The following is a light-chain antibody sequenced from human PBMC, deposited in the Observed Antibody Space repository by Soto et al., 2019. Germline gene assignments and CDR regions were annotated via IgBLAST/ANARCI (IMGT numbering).Light chain of an antibody. CDR1: QSISSW. CDR2: DAS. CDR3: QQYNSYLYT. Sequence: DIQMTQSPSTLSASVGDRVTITCRASQSISSWLAWYQQKPGKAPKLLIYDASSLESGVPSRLSGSGSGTEFTLTISSLQPDDFAIYYCQQYNSYLYTFGQGTKLEIK. J-gene: IGKJ2*01. V-gene: IGKV1-5*01.